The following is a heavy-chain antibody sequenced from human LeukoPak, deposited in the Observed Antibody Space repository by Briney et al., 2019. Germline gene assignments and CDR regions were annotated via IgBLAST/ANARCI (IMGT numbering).Heavy chain of an antibody. J-gene: IGHJ3*02. CDR3: ARTDYINPGGAFDI. Sequence: GGSLRLSCAASGFSFRRDWMHWVRQTPGRGLVWVSRTSPDGSFTFYADSVKGRFTMSRDNAKNTVYLQINSLRVEDTAVYYCARTDYINPGGAFDIWGQGTMVTVSS. CDR2: TSPDGSFT. D-gene: IGHD4-11*01. V-gene: IGHV3-74*01. CDR1: GFSFRRDW.